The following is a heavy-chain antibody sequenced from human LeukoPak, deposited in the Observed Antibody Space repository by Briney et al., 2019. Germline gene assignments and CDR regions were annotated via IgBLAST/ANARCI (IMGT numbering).Heavy chain of an antibody. CDR2: IIPIFGTA. CDR1: GGTFISYA. J-gene: IGHJ3*02. V-gene: IGHV1-69*05. D-gene: IGHD3-22*01. CDR3: ARDSGYYYDSSAYYPDPFDI. Sequence: SVKVSCKASGGTFISYAISWVRQAPGQGLEWMGGIIPIFGTANYAQKFQGRVTITTDESTSTAYMEQSSLRSEDTAVYYCARDSGYYYDSSAYYPDPFDIWPQGTMVTVSS.